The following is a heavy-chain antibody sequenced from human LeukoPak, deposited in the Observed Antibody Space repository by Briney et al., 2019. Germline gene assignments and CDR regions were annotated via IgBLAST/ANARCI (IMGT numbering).Heavy chain of an antibody. V-gene: IGHV3-21*06. D-gene: IGHD3-16*02. J-gene: IGHJ4*02. CDR3: ARGIRLGELSPLDY. CDR1: GFTFSHYY. CDR2: ISGSSGYI. Sequence: GGSLRLSCAASGFTFSHYYMTWVRQAPGKGLEWVSSISGSSGYIFYADSVKGRFTISRDNAKNSLYLQMNSLRAEDTAVYYCARGIRLGELSPLDYWGQGTLVTVSS.